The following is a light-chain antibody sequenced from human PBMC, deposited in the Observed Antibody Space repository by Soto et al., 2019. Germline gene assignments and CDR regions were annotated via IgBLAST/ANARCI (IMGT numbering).Light chain of an antibody. CDR3: QQYNNWPHT. Sequence: EIVLTQSPDTLSLSPGERGTLSCRSSQSVSSSFLAWYQQKPGQAPSLLIYGVSTRATGVPVRFSGSGSGTEFTLTINSLQSEDFAVYYCQQYNNWPHTFGQGTKVDIK. J-gene: IGKJ2*01. CDR2: GVS. V-gene: IGKV3-15*01. CDR1: QSVSSSF.